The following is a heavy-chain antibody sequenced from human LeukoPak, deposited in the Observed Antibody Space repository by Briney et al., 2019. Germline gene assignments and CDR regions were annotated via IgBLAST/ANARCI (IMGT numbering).Heavy chain of an antibody. CDR3: ASQSVGATNFDY. D-gene: IGHD1-26*01. Sequence: ASVKVSCKASGYTFTSYDINWVRQATGQGLEWMGWMNPNSGNTGYAQKFQGRVTMTRNTSISTAYMELSSLRSEDTAVYYCASQSVGATNFDYWGQGTLVTVSS. CDR1: GYTFTSYD. CDR2: MNPNSGNT. V-gene: IGHV1-8*01. J-gene: IGHJ4*02.